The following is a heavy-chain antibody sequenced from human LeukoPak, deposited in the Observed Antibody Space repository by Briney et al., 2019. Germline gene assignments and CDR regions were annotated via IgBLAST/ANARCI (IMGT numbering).Heavy chain of an antibody. CDR1: GFTFSSYA. V-gene: IGHV3-30*04. CDR3: ARGPYGDYPGGAFDI. Sequence: GGSLRLSCAASGFTFSSYAMHWVRQAPGKGLEWVAVISYDGSNKYYADSVKGRFTISRDNSKNTLYLQMNSLRAEDTAVYYCARGPYGDYPGGAFDIWGQGTMVTVSS. D-gene: IGHD4-17*01. CDR2: ISYDGSNK. J-gene: IGHJ3*02.